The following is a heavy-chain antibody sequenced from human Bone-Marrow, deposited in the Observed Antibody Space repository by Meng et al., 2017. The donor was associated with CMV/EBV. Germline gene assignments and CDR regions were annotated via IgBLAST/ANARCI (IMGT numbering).Heavy chain of an antibody. V-gene: IGHV1-2*02. CDR3: ATSARVATLDY. D-gene: IGHD5-12*01. J-gene: IGHJ4*02. CDR1: GNTFTGYY. Sequence: SCNATGNTFTGYYIHWVRQAPGQGLEWMGWINPNSGGTNYAQKFQGRVTMTRDTSISTAYMELSRLRSDDTAVYYCATSARVATLDYWGQGTLVTVSS. CDR2: INPNSGGT.